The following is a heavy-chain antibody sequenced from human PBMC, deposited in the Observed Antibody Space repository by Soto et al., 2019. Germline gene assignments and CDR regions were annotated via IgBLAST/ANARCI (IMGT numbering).Heavy chain of an antibody. CDR2: ISYDGINK. CDR3: ARPYCSGGSCYPSDLPRGMTEYFQH. D-gene: IGHD2-15*01. J-gene: IGHJ1*01. V-gene: IGHV3-30-3*01. Sequence: QVQLVESGGGVVQPGKSLRLSCAASGFTFSTYAMHWVRQAPGTGLQWVAVISYDGINKYYADSVRGRFTISRDNSKNTLYLQVISLRAEDTAVYYCARPYCSGGSCYPSDLPRGMTEYFQHGGQGTLVTVSS. CDR1: GFTFSTYA.